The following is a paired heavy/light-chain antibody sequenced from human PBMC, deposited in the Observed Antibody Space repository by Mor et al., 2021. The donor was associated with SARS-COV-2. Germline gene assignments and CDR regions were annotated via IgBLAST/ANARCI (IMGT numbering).Heavy chain of an antibody. Sequence: QGQLQESGPGLLKPSQTLSLTCSVSGVSVGSGDFYWTWIRQLPGKGLEWIGYITYSGTTKYNPSLRSRVSISVNTSKSQFSLNLSSVTAADTAVYYCARALGGSNWLDPWGQGTLVTVSS. CDR1: GVSVGSGDFY. V-gene: IGHV4-31*03. CDR2: ITYSGTT. D-gene: IGHD5-12*01. CDR3: ARALGGSNWLDP. J-gene: IGHJ5*02.
Light chain of an antibody. Sequence: DIQMSQSPSFLSASVGDRVTITCRTSQSISRYLNWYQQKPGKAPQLLIYGASTLQSGVPSRFSGSGSGTDFTLAISSLQPEDFAIYYCQQTHSLPFSFGGGTRVEIE. CDR3: QQTHSLPFS. J-gene: IGKJ4*01. V-gene: IGKV1-39*01. CDR1: QSISRY. CDR2: GAS.